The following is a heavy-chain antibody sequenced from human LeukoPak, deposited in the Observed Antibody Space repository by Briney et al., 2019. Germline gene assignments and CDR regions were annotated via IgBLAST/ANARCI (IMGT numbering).Heavy chain of an antibody. CDR1: GYTFTGYY. J-gene: IGHJ3*02. D-gene: IGHD6-6*01. Sequence: PGASVKVSCKASGYTFTGYYMHWVRQAPGQGLEWMGWINPNSGGTNYAQKFQGRVTMTRDTSISTAYMELSRLRSDDTAVYYCATVKIALYSSSQVMKRNDAFDIWGQGTMVTVSS. CDR2: INPNSGGT. CDR3: ATVKIALYSSSQVMKRNDAFDI. V-gene: IGHV1-2*02.